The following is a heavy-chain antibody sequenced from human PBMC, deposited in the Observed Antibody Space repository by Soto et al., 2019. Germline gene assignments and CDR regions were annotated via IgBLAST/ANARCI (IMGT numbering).Heavy chain of an antibody. CDR2: IVVGSGDT. CDR3: AAKGTADFWSGTDY. V-gene: IGHV1-58*02. Sequence: QMQLVQSGPEVKKPGTSVKVSCKASGFTFSNSAMQWVRQARGQRLEWIGWIVVGSGDTNYAQKFQERLTITRDMSTSTVYMELSSLRSDDTAVYYCAAKGTADFWSGTDYWGQGTLVTVSS. CDR1: GFTFSNSA. J-gene: IGHJ4*02. D-gene: IGHD3-3*01.